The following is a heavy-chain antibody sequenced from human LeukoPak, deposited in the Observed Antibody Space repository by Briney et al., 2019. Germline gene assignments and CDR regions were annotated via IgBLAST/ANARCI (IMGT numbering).Heavy chain of an antibody. CDR3: ATYRQVLLPFES. Sequence: GGSLRLSCAAAGFTFSKFAMHWVRQAPGKGLEWVAVVSYDGSYKYYADSVKGRFTISRDNSKNTLYLQMNSLRAEDTAIYYCATYRQVLLPFESWGQGTLVTVSS. CDR2: VSYDGSYK. V-gene: IGHV3-30*04. CDR1: GFTFSKFA. J-gene: IGHJ4*02. D-gene: IGHD2-8*02.